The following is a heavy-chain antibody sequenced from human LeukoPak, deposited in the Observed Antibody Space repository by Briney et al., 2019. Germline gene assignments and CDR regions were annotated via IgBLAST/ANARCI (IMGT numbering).Heavy chain of an antibody. J-gene: IGHJ4*02. CDR3: ARTYYYGSGSYSNPGFDY. V-gene: IGHV5-51*01. D-gene: IGHD3-10*01. CDR2: IYPGDSDT. CDR1: GYSFTSYW. Sequence: GESLKISCKGSGYSFTSYWIGWVRQMPGKGLEWMGIIYPGDSDTRYSPSFQGQVTISADKSISTAYLQWSSLKASDTAMYYCARTYYYGSGSYSNPGFDYWGQGTLVTVSS.